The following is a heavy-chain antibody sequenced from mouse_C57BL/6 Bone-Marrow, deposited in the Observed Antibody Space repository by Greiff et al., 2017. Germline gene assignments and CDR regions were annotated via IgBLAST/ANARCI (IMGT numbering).Heavy chain of an antibody. J-gene: IGHJ2*01. V-gene: IGHV6-3*01. CDR3: TGCVY. CDR2: IRLKSDNYAT. CDR1: GFTFSDYW. Sequence: EVQLEESGGGLVQPGGSRKLSCVASGFTFSDYWMNWVRQSPEKGLEWVAQIRLKSDNYATHYAESVKGRFPISRDDSKSSVYLQMNNIRAEDTGIYYCTGCVYWGQGTTLTVSS.